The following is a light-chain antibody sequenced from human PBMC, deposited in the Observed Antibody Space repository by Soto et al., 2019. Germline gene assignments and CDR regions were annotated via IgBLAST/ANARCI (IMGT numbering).Light chain of an antibody. V-gene: IGKV2-28*01. CDR1: QSLLHSNGYNY. CDR3: MQALQTPFT. J-gene: IGKJ3*01. CDR2: LGS. Sequence: DIVMTQSPLSLPVTPGEPASISCRSSQSLLHSNGYNYLDWYLQKPGQSPQLLIYLGSNRASGVPDRFSGSGSGTDFTLKISRVETADVGVYYCMQALQTPFTFGPGTKVDIK.